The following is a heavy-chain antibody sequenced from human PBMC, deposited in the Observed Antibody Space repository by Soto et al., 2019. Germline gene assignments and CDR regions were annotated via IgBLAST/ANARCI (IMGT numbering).Heavy chain of an antibody. D-gene: IGHD2-21*02. J-gene: IGHJ4*02. Sequence: EVQLVESGGGLVQPGGSLRVSCAASGFTFSSYAMNWVRQTPGKGLEWVSHISKRGDSMYYAASVKGRFTISSDNAESSLPLQMNGLTDEDTAVYYCARPVYTVVTPFDYWGQGALVTVSS. V-gene: IGHV3-48*02. CDR2: ISKRGDSM. CDR3: ARPVYTVVTPFDY. CDR1: GFTFSSYA.